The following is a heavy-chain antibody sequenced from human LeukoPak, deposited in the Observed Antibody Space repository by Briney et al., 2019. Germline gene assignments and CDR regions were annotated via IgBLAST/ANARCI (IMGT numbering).Heavy chain of an antibody. CDR3: ARDRYYYNYEAFV. CDR2: ISGSGGST. Sequence: GSLRLSCAASGFTFSTYWMTWVRQAPGKGLEWVSVISGSGGSTYYADSVKGRFTISRDNSKNTLYLQMNSLRVEDTAVYFCARDRYYYNYEAFVWGRGAQVIVSS. V-gene: IGHV3-23*01. J-gene: IGHJ2*01. CDR1: GFTFSTYW. D-gene: IGHD3-10*01.